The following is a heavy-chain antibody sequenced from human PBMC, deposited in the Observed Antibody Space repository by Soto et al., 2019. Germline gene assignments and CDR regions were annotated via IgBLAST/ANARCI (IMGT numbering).Heavy chain of an antibody. CDR3: ARRGAMGDYYYGMDV. D-gene: IGHD3-16*01. Sequence: GESLKISCQTSGYTFSSNWIGWVRQMPGKGLEWMGIIYPGDSETRYSPSFQGQVTISADKSISTAYLQWSSLRASDTAMYYCARRGAMGDYYYGMDVWGQGTTVTVSS. CDR1: GYTFSSNW. CDR2: IYPGDSET. J-gene: IGHJ6*02. V-gene: IGHV5-51*01.